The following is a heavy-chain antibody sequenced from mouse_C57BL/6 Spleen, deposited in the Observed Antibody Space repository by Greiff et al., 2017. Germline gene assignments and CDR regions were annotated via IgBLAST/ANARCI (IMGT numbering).Heavy chain of an antibody. J-gene: IGHJ4*01. Sequence: QVQLQQPGAELVKPGASVKMSCKASGYTFTSYWITWVKQRHGQGLEWIGDINPGSGSTNYNEKFKSKATLTVDPSSRTAYMQLSSLTTEDSAVYYCETLNDDYAMDYWGQGTSVTVSS. V-gene: IGHV1-55*01. CDR1: GYTFTSYW. CDR3: ETLNDDYAMDY. D-gene: IGHD2-3*01. CDR2: INPGSGST.